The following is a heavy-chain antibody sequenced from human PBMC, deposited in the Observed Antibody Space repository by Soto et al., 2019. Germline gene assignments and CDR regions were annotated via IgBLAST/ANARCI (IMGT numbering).Heavy chain of an antibody. V-gene: IGHV3-23*01. D-gene: IGHD3-3*01. CDR3: ASNPLRLRFLEWLIS. CDR1: GFTFSSYG. CDR2: ISGSGGST. Sequence: GGSLRLSCAASGFTFSSYGMHWVRQAPGKGLEWVAVISGSGGSTYYADSVKGRFTISRDNSKNTLYLQMNSLRAEDTAVYYCASNPLRLRFLEWLISWGQGTLVTVSS. J-gene: IGHJ4*02.